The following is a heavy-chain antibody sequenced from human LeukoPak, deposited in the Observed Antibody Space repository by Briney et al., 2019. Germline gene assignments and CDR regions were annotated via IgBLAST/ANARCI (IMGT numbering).Heavy chain of an antibody. Sequence: SETLSVTCTVSGGSIGSYFWSWLRQPPGKGLEWIGYIYYSGSTNYHPSLKSRVTISVDTTKNQFSLNLSSGTAADTAVYYCARDLRHDYYYYYGMDVWGQGTTVTVSS. V-gene: IGHV4-59*08. CDR1: GGSIGSYF. CDR3: ARDLRHDYYYYYGMDV. CDR2: IYYSGST. J-gene: IGHJ6*02. D-gene: IGHD3-3*01.